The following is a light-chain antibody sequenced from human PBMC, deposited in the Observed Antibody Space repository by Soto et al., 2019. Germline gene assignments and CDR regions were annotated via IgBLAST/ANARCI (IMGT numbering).Light chain of an antibody. Sequence: DIQLTQSPSFLSASVGDTVTITCRASQSISVSLAWYQQKPGKAPNLLIYDASTLQGGVPSRFSGSGSGTEFTLTVTSLQPEDFATYFCQQYDKYSTFGHGTKVDIK. J-gene: IGKJ1*01. V-gene: IGKV1-5*01. CDR2: DAS. CDR1: QSISVS. CDR3: QQYDKYST.